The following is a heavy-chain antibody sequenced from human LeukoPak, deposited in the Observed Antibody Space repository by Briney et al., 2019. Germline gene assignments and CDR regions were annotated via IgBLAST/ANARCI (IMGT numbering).Heavy chain of an antibody. J-gene: IGHJ3*02. D-gene: IGHD1-26*01. CDR1: GGSISSYY. CDR2: IYYSGST. Sequence: SETLSLTCTVSGGSISSYYWSWIRQPPGKGLEWIGYIYYSGSTNYNPSLKSRVTISVDTSKNQFPLKLSSVTAADTAVYYCARVVVGATDAFDIWGQGTMVTVSS. CDR3: ARVVVGATDAFDI. V-gene: IGHV4-59*01.